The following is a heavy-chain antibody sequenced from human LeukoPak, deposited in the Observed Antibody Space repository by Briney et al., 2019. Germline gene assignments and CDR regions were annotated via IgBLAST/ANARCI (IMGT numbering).Heavy chain of an antibody. V-gene: IGHV3-23*01. CDR1: GVTFSDYA. Sequence: GGSLRLSCVASGVTFSDYAMNWVRQAPGKGLEWVSAITASGYSTYYADSVKGRFTISRDSSRNTLYLQMNSLRADDTAVYYCAKGPGSDFWSGSYPFDYWGQGTLVTVSS. D-gene: IGHD3-3*01. CDR3: AKGPGSDFWSGSYPFDY. CDR2: ITASGYST. J-gene: IGHJ4*02.